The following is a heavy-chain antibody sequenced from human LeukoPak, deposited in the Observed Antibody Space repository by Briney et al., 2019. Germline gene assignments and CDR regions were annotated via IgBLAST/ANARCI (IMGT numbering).Heavy chain of an antibody. CDR2: INGDGSTT. CDR3: ATGNYYDSRGYYTFGH. Sequence: GGSLRLSCAASGFTVSNDYMAWVRQAPGKGLVWVSRINGDGSTTRYADSVKGGFTISRDNAKNTLYLQMNSLRAEDTAVYYCATGNYYDSRGYYTFGHWGQGTLVTVSS. CDR1: GFTVSNDY. D-gene: IGHD3-22*01. J-gene: IGHJ1*01. V-gene: IGHV3-74*01.